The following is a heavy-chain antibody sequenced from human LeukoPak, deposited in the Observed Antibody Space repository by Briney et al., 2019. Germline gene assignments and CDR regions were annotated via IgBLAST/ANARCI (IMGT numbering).Heavy chain of an antibody. V-gene: IGHV3-30*02. D-gene: IGHD3-10*01. CDR3: AGTMVRGVTYYYMDV. CDR2: IRYDGSNK. J-gene: IGHJ6*03. Sequence: PGGSLRLSCAASGFTFSSYGMHWVRQAPGKGLEWVAFIRYDGSNKYYADSVKGRFTISRDNAKNSLYLQMNSLRAEDTAVYYCAGTMVRGVTYYYMDVWGKGTTVTVSS. CDR1: GFTFSSYG.